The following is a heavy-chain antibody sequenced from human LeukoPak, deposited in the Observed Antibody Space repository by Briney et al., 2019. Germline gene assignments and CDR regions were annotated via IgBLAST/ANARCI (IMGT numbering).Heavy chain of an antibody. V-gene: IGHV4-38-2*01. D-gene: IGHD3-10*01. J-gene: IGHJ5*02. CDR1: GYSISSGYY. Sequence: PSETLSLTCAVSGYSISSGYYWGWIRQPPGKGLEWIGSIYHSGSTYYNPSLKSRVTISVDTSKNQFSLKLSSVTAADTAVYYCARIGYGSGSPTNLWGQGTLVTVSS. CDR3: ARIGYGSGSPTNL. CDR2: IYHSGST.